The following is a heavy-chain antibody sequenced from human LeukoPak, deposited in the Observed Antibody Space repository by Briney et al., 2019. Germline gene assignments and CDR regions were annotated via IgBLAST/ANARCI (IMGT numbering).Heavy chain of an antibody. CDR3: ARAFHCSTTSCYTRGLDY. J-gene: IGHJ4*02. CDR2: IYTSGST. Sequence: SETLSLTCTVSGGSINSGSYYWSWIRQPAGKGLEWIGRIYTSGSTNCNPSLKSRVTISVDTSKNQFSLKLTSVTAADTAVYYCARAFHCSTTSCYTRGLDYWGQGTLVTVSS. D-gene: IGHD2-2*02. V-gene: IGHV4-61*02. CDR1: GGSINSGSYY.